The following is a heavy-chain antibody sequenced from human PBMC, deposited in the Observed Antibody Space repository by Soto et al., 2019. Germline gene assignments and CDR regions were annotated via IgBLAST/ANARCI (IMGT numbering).Heavy chain of an antibody. CDR2: IDPSDSYT. D-gene: IGHD3-22*01. V-gene: IGHV5-10-1*01. Sequence: GEPLKISCKGSGYSFTSYWISWVRQMPGKGLEWMGRIDPSDSYTNYSPSFQGHVTISADKSISTAYLQWSSLKASDTAMYYCARSRLAHHYYYYGMDVWGQGTTVTVSS. CDR1: GYSFTSYW. CDR3: ARSRLAHHYYYYGMDV. J-gene: IGHJ6*02.